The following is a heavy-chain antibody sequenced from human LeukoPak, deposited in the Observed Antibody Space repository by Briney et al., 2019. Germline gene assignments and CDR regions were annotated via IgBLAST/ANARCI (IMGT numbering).Heavy chain of an antibody. CDR2: MNTYSGTT. V-gene: IGHV1-2*02. CDR3: ARYARGGRWYLDY. D-gene: IGHD4-23*01. Sequence: ASVKVSCRTSGFSFTYFFAGYYIHWVRQAPGQGLEWLGWMNTYSGTTDYAQRFQGRVYMTSDISTTTAYLELIGLRSDDTAVYYCARYARGGRWYLDYWGQGTLVSVSS. CDR1: GFSFTYFFAGYY. J-gene: IGHJ4*02.